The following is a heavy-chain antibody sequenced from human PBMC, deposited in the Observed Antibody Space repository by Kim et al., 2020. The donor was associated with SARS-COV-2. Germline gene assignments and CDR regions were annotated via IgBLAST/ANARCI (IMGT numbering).Heavy chain of an antibody. CDR2: INRSREYK. V-gene: IGHV3-21*01. Sequence: GGSLRLSCAASGFTFSNYNMSWVRQAPGKGLEWVATINRSREYKYYGDSVRGRFTISRDNAKNSLYLQMNSLRAEDTAVYYCAREGGSTGFGELDFDYWGQGIMVTVSS. D-gene: IGHD3-10*01. CDR3: AREGGSTGFGELDFDY. J-gene: IGHJ4*02. CDR1: GFTFSNYN.